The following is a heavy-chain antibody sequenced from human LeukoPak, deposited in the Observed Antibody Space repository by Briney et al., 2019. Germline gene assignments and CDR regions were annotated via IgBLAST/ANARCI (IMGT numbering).Heavy chain of an antibody. CDR3: ARGPLTGEDY. V-gene: IGHV3-21*01. CDR1: GFTFSSYS. Sequence: GGSLRLSCAASGFTFSSYSMNWVRQAPGKGLEWVSSNSSSSSYIYYADSVKGRFTISRDNAKNSLYLQMNSLRAEDTAVYYCARGPLTGEDYWGQGTLVTVSS. D-gene: IGHD7-27*01. CDR2: NSSSSSYI. J-gene: IGHJ4*02.